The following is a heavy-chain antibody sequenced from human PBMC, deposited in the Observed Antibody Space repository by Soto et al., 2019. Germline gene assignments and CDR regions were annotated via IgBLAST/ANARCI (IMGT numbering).Heavy chain of an antibody. D-gene: IGHD6-25*01. CDR2: MNPSNGNA. CDR3: ARRKERSGPHYFDS. Sequence: ASVKVSCKASGYTFITYYIHWVREATGQGLGWMGWMNPSNGNAGYAQKFQGKVTMTRNTSISTAYMDLSSLRSEDTAVYFCARRKERSGPHYFDSWGQGTLVTVSS. CDR1: GYTFITYY. J-gene: IGHJ4*02. V-gene: IGHV1-8*01.